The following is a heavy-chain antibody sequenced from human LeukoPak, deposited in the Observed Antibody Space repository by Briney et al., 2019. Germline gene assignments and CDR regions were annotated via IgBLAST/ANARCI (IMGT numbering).Heavy chain of an antibody. V-gene: IGHV3-9*01. CDR1: GFTFDDYV. D-gene: IGHD1-1*01. J-gene: IGHJ3*02. CDR3: AKDLRQYNWNRGAFDI. CDR2: ISWNSGSI. Sequence: GGSLRLSCAASGFTFDDYVMHWVRQAPGKGLEWVSGISWNSGSIGYADSVKGRFTISRDNAKNSLYLQMNSLRAEDTALYYCAKDLRQYNWNRGAFDIWGQGTMVTVSS.